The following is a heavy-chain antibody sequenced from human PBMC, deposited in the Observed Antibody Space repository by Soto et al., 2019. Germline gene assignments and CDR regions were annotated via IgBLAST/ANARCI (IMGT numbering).Heavy chain of an antibody. CDR3: ASSITGTTTGGFDP. V-gene: IGHV1-46*01. J-gene: IGHJ5*02. D-gene: IGHD1-20*01. CDR1: GYTFTSYY. Sequence: GASVKVSCKASGYTFTSYYMNWVRQAPGQGLEWLGIINPSGGYTTYAQRFLGRVTITADKSTSTAYMELSSLRSEDTAVYYCASSITGTTTGGFDPWGQGTLVTV. CDR2: INPSGGYT.